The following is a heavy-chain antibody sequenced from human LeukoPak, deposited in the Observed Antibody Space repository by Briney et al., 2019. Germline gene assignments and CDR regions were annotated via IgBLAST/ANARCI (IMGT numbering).Heavy chain of an antibody. V-gene: IGHV1-2*02. CDR3: ARDSPYYDFWSGYLTWFDP. J-gene: IGHJ5*02. Sequence: ASVKVSCKASGYTFTGYYMHWVRQAPGQGLEWMGWINPNSGGTNYAQKFQGRVTMTRDTSISTAYMELSRLRSDDTAVYYCARDSPYYDFWSGYLTWFDPWGQGTLVTVSS. CDR2: INPNSGGT. D-gene: IGHD3-3*01. CDR1: GYTFTGYY.